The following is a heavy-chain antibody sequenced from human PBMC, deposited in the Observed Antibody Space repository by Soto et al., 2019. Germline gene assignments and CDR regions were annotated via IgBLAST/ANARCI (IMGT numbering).Heavy chain of an antibody. V-gene: IGHV3-21*01. CDR3: ARDTSSSYNYYYGMDV. CDR1: GFTFSTAD. J-gene: IGHJ6*02. Sequence: GGSLRLSCAASGFTFSTADMNWVRQAPGKGLEWVSSISGTSNYIYYVGSVKGRFTISRDNAKNSLYLQMNSLRAEDTAVYFCARDTSSSYNYYYGMDVWGQGTTVTVSS. CDR2: ISGTSNYI. D-gene: IGHD2-2*01.